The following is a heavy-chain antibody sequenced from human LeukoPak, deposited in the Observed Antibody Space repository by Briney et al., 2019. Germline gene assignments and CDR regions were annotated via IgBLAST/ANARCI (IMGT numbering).Heavy chain of an antibody. J-gene: IGHJ3*02. CDR2: IYSGGNT. Sequence: PGRSLSLSCAASGFTVSSNYMTWVRQAPGKGLEWVSVIYSGGNTYYADSVKGRFTISRDNTKNTLYLQMNSLRADDTAVYYCARDVGFIVGATPGAFDIWGQGTMVTVSS. CDR3: ARDVGFIVGATPGAFDI. D-gene: IGHD1-26*01. V-gene: IGHV3-66*01. CDR1: GFTVSSNY.